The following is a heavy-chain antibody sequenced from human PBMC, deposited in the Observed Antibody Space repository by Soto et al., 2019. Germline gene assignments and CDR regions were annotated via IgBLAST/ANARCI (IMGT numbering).Heavy chain of an antibody. CDR3: ARDRVESGSPEYVQH. V-gene: IGHV3-53*01. J-gene: IGHJ1*01. CDR2: IYSGGST. D-gene: IGHD3-22*01. CDR1: GITVSSNY. Sequence: EVQLVESGGGLLQPGGSLRLSCAASGITVSSNYMSWVSQSPGKGLEWVSGIYSGGSTDYAESVQGRFTISRDNSKNTLYLQMNSLIAEDTAVYYGARDRVESGSPEYVQHWGQGPLVTVSS.